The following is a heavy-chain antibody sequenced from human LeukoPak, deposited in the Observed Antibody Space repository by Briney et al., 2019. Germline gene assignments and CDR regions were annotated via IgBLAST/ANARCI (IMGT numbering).Heavy chain of an antibody. CDR2: ISAYNGHT. CDR1: GYTFTRYG. J-gene: IGHJ6*03. CDR3: VRDGHRLYDYYYYYMDV. D-gene: IGHD2-2*02. V-gene: IGHV1-18*01. Sequence: GASVKVSCKVSGYTFTRYGISWVRQAPGHRLEWMGWISAYNGHTNYTQKLQGRVTMTTDTSTSTAYMELRSLRSDDTAVYFCVRDGHRLYDYYYYYMDVWGKGTTVTVSS.